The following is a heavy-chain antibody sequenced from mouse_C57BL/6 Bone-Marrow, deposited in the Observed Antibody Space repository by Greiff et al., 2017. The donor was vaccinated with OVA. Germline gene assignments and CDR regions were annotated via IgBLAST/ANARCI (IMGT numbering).Heavy chain of an antibody. J-gene: IGHJ3*01. CDR1: GYTFTDYY. CDR3: ASGADGYYAWFAY. CDR2: INPNNGGT. D-gene: IGHD2-3*01. Sequence: EVQLQQSGPELVKPGASVKISCKASGYTFTDYYMNWVKQSHGKSLEWIGDINPNNGGTSYNQKFKGKATLTVDKSSSTAYMELRSLTSEDSAFYCCASGADGYYAWFAYWGQGTLVTVSA. V-gene: IGHV1-26*01.